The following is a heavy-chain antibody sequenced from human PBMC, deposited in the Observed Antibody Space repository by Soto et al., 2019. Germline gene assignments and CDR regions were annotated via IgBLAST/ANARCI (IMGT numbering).Heavy chain of an antibody. J-gene: IGHJ5*02. CDR3: ARRDGSYSSVNWFDP. CDR1: GYSFTSYW. V-gene: IGHV5-51*01. Sequence: PGESLKISCKGSGYSFTSYWIGWVRQMPGKGLEWMGSIYPGDSDTRYSPSVQGQVTISADNSISTAYLQWSSLKASDTAMYYCARRDGSYSSVNWFDPWGQGSLVTVSS. D-gene: IGHD1-26*01. CDR2: IYPGDSDT.